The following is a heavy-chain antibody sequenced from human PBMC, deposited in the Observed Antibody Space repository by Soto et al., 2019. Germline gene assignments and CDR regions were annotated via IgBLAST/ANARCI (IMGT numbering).Heavy chain of an antibody. V-gene: IGHV4-59*08. CDR1: GGSISSYY. CDR3: ARSVITMVRGVITFSYYYMDV. J-gene: IGHJ6*03. Sequence: SETLSLTCTVSGGSISSYYWSWIRQPPGKGLECIGYIYYSGSTNYNPSLKSRVTISVDTSKNQFSLKLSSVTAADTAVYYCARSVITMVRGVITFSYYYMDVWGKGTTVTVSS. CDR2: IYYSGST. D-gene: IGHD3-10*01.